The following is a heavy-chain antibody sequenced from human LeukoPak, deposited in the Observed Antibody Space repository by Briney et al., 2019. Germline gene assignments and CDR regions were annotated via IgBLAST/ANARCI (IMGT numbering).Heavy chain of an antibody. V-gene: IGHV3-30-3*01. Sequence: PGRSLRLSCAASGFTFSSYAMHWVHQAPGKGLEWVAVISYDGSNKYYADSVKGRFTISRDNSKNTLYLQMNSLRAEDTAVYYCARAVTYYDILTGYWGQGTLVTVSS. CDR1: GFTFSSYA. CDR2: ISYDGSNK. J-gene: IGHJ4*02. D-gene: IGHD3-9*01. CDR3: ARAVTYYDILTGY.